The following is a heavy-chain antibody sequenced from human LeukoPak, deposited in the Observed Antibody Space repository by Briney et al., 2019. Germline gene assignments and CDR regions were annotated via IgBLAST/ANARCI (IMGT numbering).Heavy chain of an antibody. CDR2: ISSSGSTI. J-gene: IGHJ3*02. D-gene: IGHD2-2*02. CDR1: GFTFSDYY. CDR3: AGRRYCSSTSCYIVDAFDI. Sequence: GGSLRLSCAASGFTFSDYYMSWIRQAPGKGLEWVSYISSSGSTIYYADSVKGRFTISRDNAKNSLYLRMNSLRAEDTAVYYCAGRRYCSSTSCYIVDAFDIWGQGTMVTVSS. V-gene: IGHV3-11*04.